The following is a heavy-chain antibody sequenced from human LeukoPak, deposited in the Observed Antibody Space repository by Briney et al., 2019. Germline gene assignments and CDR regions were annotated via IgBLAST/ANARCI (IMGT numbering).Heavy chain of an antibody. D-gene: IGHD3-22*01. CDR1: GFTFSNYW. Sequence: GGSLRLSCEASGFTFSNYWMSWVRQAPGKGLEWVANIKHDGNEKYYVDSVKGRFTISRDNAKNSLYLQMNSLRAEDTAVYYCAREGHSRGSDSWGHVTMVTVSS. V-gene: IGHV3-7*01. CDR3: AREGHSRGSDS. CDR2: IKHDGNEK. J-gene: IGHJ5*01.